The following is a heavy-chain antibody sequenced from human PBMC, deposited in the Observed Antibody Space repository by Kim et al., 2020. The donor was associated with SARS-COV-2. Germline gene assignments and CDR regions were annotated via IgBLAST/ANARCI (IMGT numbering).Heavy chain of an antibody. CDR1: GFTFRNYA. CDR3: AKDLGGSGAAEIDY. V-gene: IGHV3-23*01. CDR2: IRDGGDST. J-gene: IGHJ4*02. D-gene: IGHD6-13*01. Sequence: GGSLRLSCAASGFTFRNYAMTWVRQAPGKGLQWVSSIRDGGDSTYYADSVKGRFTISRDNSKQMLYLQMNSLRVEDTAIYYCAKDLGGSGAAEIDYWGQGTLVTVSS.